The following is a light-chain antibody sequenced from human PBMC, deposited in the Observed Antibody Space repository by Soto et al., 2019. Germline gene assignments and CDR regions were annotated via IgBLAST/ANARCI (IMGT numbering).Light chain of an antibody. CDR1: SSDVGAYNY. J-gene: IGLJ1*01. CDR2: EVT. CDR3: SSYAGSGTYV. V-gene: IGLV2-8*01. Sequence: QSALTQPPSASGSPGQSVTISCTGTSSDVGAYNYVSWYQQHPGKAPKLMIYEVTKRPSGVPDRFSGSKSGNTASLTISGLQAEDEADYYCSSYAGSGTYVFGTGTKLTVL.